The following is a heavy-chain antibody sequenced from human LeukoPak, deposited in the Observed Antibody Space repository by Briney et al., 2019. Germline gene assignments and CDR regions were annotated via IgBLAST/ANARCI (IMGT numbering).Heavy chain of an antibody. J-gene: IGHJ6*02. V-gene: IGHV4-59*01. Sequence: SETLSLTCSVSGGSMTNLYWTWIRQPPGKGLEWIGDIYDSGSTRYNTSLESLVTISVDTSKNQFSLKLSSVTAADTAVYYCAKGGSTNFYYGDVWGQGTTVTVSS. CDR1: GGSMTNLY. D-gene: IGHD2/OR15-2a*01. CDR3: AKGGSTNFYYGDV. CDR2: IYDSGST.